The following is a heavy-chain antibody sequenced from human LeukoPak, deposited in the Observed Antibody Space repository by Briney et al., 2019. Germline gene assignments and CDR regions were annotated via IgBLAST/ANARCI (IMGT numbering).Heavy chain of an antibody. J-gene: IGHJ5*02. CDR2: ISGSGGST. CDR1: GFTFGSYA. D-gene: IGHD3-3*01. Sequence: GGSLRLSCAASGFTFGSYAMSWVRQAPGKGLEWVSAISGSGGSTYYADSVKGQFTISRDNSKNTLYLQMNSLRAEDTAVYYCAKDWGTVTIFGGEGFDPWGQGSLVTVSS. CDR3: AKDWGTVTIFGGEGFDP. V-gene: IGHV3-23*01.